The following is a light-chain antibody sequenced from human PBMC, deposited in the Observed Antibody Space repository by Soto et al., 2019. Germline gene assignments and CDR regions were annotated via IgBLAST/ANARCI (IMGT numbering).Light chain of an antibody. J-gene: IGKJ1*01. CDR3: QQTYTAPRT. CDR2: GAS. V-gene: IGKV1-39*01. Sequence: MTQSPLSLPVTPGEPASISCRSSQSLLHSNGYNYLNWYQQQPGKAPRLLIYGASTLQTGVPSRFSGSGSMTDFTLTISDLQPEDFATYYCQQTYTAPRTFGQGTKVDI. CDR1: QSLLHSNGYNY.